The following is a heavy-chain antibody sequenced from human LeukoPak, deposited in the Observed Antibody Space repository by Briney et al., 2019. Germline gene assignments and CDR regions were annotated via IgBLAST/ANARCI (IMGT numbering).Heavy chain of an antibody. CDR2: IYYSGST. CDR3: ASYEAYRLVAFDI. D-gene: IGHD2-21*01. V-gene: IGHV4-59*01. J-gene: IGHJ3*02. CDR1: GGSISSYY. Sequence: PSETLSLTCTVSGGSISSYYWSWIRQPPGKGLEWIGYIYYSGSTNYNPSLKSRVTISVDTSKNQFSLKLSSVTAVDTAVYYCASYEAYRLVAFDIWGQGTMVTVSS.